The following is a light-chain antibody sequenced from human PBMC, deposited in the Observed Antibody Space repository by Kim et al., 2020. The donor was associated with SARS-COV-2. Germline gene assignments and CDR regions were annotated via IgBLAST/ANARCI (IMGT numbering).Light chain of an antibody. CDR2: GAS. CDR3: QQYNTWPPKT. Sequence: SPGERATRSCRARQSVSSILAWYQQKPGQAPRLLIYGASTRATGIPARFSGSGSGTEFTLTISSLQSEDFAVYYCQQYNTWPPKTFGQGTKVDIK. CDR1: QSVSSI. V-gene: IGKV3-15*01. J-gene: IGKJ1*01.